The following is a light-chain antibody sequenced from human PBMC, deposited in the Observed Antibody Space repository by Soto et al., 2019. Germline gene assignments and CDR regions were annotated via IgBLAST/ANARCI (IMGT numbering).Light chain of an antibody. Sequence: PSSLSASVEDRVTITCRASQNIDNQLIWYQQKPGEAPKPLIYTASSLYSGVPSRFSGSGSGTDFTLTISSLQPEDFATYYCQQGYSNPITFGQGTRLEIK. V-gene: IGKV1-39*01. CDR2: TAS. CDR3: QQGYSNPIT. J-gene: IGKJ5*01. CDR1: QNIDNQ.